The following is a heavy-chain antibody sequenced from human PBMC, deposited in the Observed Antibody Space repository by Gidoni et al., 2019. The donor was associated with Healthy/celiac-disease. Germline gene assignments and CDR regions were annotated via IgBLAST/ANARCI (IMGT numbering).Heavy chain of an antibody. CDR2: IIPIFGTA. V-gene: IGHV1-69*01. CDR3: ARRTGRDGYRQNWFDP. CDR1: GGTFSSYA. Sequence: VQLVQSGAEAKTPGSSAKVSCKASGGTFSSYAISWVRQAPGQGLEWMGGIIPIFGTANYAQKFQGRVTITADESTSTAYMELSSLRSEDTAVYYCARRTGRDGYRQNWFDPWGQGTLVTVSS. D-gene: IGHD5-12*01. J-gene: IGHJ5*02.